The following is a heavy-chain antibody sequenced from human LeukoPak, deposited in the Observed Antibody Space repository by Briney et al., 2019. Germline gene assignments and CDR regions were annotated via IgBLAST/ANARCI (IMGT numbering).Heavy chain of an antibody. V-gene: IGHV1-69*05. Sequence: SVKVSCKASGGTFSSYAISWVRQAPGQGLEWMGGIIPIFGTANYAQKFQGRVTITTDESTSTAYMELSSLRSEDTAVYYCARCRTSLWFGELIPGGYFDYWGQGTLVTVSS. CDR1: GGTFSSYA. CDR2: IIPIFGTA. D-gene: IGHD3-10*01. J-gene: IGHJ4*02. CDR3: ARCRTSLWFGELIPGGYFDY.